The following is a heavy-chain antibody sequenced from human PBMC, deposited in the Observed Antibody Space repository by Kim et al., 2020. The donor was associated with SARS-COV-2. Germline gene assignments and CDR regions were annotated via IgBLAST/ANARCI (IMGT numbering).Heavy chain of an antibody. CDR2: IYYSGST. CDR1: GGSISSGGYY. J-gene: IGHJ3*02. V-gene: IGHV4-31*03. D-gene: IGHD4-17*01. Sequence: SETLSLTCTVSGGSISSGGYYWSWIRQHQGKGLEWIGYIYYSGSTYYNPSLKSRVTISVDTSKNQFSLKLSSVTAADTAVYYCARARMTTVVDAFDIWGQGTMVTVSS. CDR3: ARARMTTVVDAFDI.